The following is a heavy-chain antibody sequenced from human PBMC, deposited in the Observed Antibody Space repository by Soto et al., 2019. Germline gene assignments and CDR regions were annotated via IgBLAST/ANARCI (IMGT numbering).Heavy chain of an antibody. CDR3: AKSRVDYSNYLES. J-gene: IGHJ4*02. D-gene: IGHD4-4*01. CDR2: ISYDGSNK. Sequence: PGGSLRLSCAASGFTFSSYGMHWVRQAPGKGLEWVAVISYDGSNKYYADSVKGRFTISRDNSKNTLYLQMNSLRAEDTAVYYCAKSRVDYSNYLESWGQGTLVTVSS. CDR1: GFTFSSYG. V-gene: IGHV3-30*18.